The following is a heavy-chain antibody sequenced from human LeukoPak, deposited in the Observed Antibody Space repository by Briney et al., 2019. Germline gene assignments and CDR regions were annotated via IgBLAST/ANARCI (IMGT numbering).Heavy chain of an antibody. V-gene: IGHV3-11*01. Sequence: GGSLRLSCAASGFTSSDYYMTWIRQAPGKGLDWVSYIDRSGDTVFYADSVKGRFTMSRDNAKNSLHLQMNSLRPEDSAVYYCGLRSISPSYYYGIDVWGQGTTVSVSS. D-gene: IGHD6-6*01. CDR1: GFTSSDYY. J-gene: IGHJ6*02. CDR2: IDRSGDTV. CDR3: GLRSISPSYYYGIDV.